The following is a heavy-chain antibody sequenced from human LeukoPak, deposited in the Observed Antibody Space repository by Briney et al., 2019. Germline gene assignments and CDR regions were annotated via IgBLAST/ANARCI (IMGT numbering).Heavy chain of an antibody. Sequence: ASVTVSCKASGYTFTNYGINWVRQAPGQGLEWMGWISTYNGNTKYAQKFQGRVTWTTDTSTSTAYMELRSLRSDDTAVYYCARGPGYSGYDSLYYFDYRGQGTLVTVSS. J-gene: IGHJ4*02. V-gene: IGHV1-18*01. D-gene: IGHD5-12*01. CDR2: ISTYNGNT. CDR1: GYTFTNYG. CDR3: ARGPGYSGYDSLYYFDY.